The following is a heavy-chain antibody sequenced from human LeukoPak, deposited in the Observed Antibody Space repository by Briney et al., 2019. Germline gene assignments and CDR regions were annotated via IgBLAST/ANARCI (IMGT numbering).Heavy chain of an antibody. D-gene: IGHD6-19*01. CDR3: AKYGNSGWVIDN. CDR1: GGSIGSDH. CDR2: IYYTGGT. Sequence: PSETLSLTCTVSGGSIGSDHWTWIRRPPGKGLEYIGYIYYTGGTNYNPSLKSRVTISVDTSKNQFSLKLSSVTAADTAVYFCAKYGNSGWVIDNWGQGTLVTVSS. J-gene: IGHJ4*02. V-gene: IGHV4-59*08.